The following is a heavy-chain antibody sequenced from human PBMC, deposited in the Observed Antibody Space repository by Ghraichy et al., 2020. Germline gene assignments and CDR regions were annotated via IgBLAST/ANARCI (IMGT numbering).Heavy chain of an antibody. CDR1: GYTFTGYY. V-gene: IGHV1-2*02. CDR3: AREPDIVATKYYFDY. D-gene: IGHD5-12*01. Sequence: ASVKVSCKASGYTFTGYYMHWVRQAPGQGLEWMGWINPNSGGTNYAQKFQGRVTMTRDTSISTAYMELSRLRSDDTAVYYCAREPDIVATKYYFDYWGQGTLVTVSS. J-gene: IGHJ4*02. CDR2: INPNSGGT.